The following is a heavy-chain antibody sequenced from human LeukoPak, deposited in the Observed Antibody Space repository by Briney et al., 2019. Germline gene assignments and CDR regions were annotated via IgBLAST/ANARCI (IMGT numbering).Heavy chain of an antibody. CDR3: ARVGGTNYYYYGMDV. CDR2: ICDSGSI. Sequence: PSETLSLTCTASGGPVSSGSYCWSWIRQPPGKTLEWIGYICDSGSIDHNPSLKSRVTISVDTSKSHFSLKLSSVTAADTAVYYCARVGGTNYYYYGMDVWGQGTTVTVSS. CDR1: GGPVSSGSYC. J-gene: IGHJ6*02. V-gene: IGHV4-61*03. D-gene: IGHD1-1*01.